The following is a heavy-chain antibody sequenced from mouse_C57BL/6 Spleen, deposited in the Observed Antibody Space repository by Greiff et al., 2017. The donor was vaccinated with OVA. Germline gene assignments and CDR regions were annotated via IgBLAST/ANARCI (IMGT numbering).Heavy chain of an antibody. V-gene: IGHV1-64*01. J-gene: IGHJ4*01. CDR3: ARGGGNYVAMDY. Sequence: QVQLQQSGAELVKPGASVKLSCKASGYTFTSYWMHWVKQRPGQGLEWIGMIHPNSGSTNYNEKFKSKATLTVDKSSSTAYMQLSSLTSEDSAVYYCARGGGNYVAMDYWGQGTSVTVSS. CDR1: GYTFTSYW. D-gene: IGHD2-1*01. CDR2: IHPNSGST.